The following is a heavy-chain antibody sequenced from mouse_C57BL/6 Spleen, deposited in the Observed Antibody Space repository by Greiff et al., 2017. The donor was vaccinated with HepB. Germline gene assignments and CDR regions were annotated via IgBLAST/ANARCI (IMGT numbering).Heavy chain of an antibody. CDR3: ARDRSTVVAKYYFDD. V-gene: IGHV5-4*01. CDR1: GFTFSSYD. D-gene: IGHD1-1*01. Sequence: EVTLVESGGGLVKPGGSLKLSCAASGFTFSSYDMSWVRQTPEKRLEWVATISDGGSYTYYPENVKGRFTISRDNAKNNLYLQMSHLKSEDTAIYYCARDRSTVVAKYYFDDWGPGTTLTVSS. CDR2: ISDGGSYT. J-gene: IGHJ2*01.